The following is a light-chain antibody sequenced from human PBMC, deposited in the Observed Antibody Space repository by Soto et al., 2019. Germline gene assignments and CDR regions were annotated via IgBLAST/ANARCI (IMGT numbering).Light chain of an antibody. CDR2: LEGSGNY. J-gene: IGLJ2*01. CDR1: SGHNNYI. Sequence: QLVLTQSSSASASLGSSVKLTCTLSSGHNNYIIAWHQQQPGKAPRYLMKLEGSGNYYKGSGIPDRFSGSSSGPDRYLTISNLQFEDEADYYCETWDSNTRLFGGGTKVTVL. CDR3: ETWDSNTRL. V-gene: IGLV4-60*02.